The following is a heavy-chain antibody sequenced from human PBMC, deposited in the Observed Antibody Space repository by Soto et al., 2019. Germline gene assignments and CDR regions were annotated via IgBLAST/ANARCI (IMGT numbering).Heavy chain of an antibody. J-gene: IGHJ6*02. Sequence: ASVKVSCKASGYTFTSYGISWVRQAPGQGLDWMGWISAYNGNTNYAQKLQGRVTMTTDTSTSTAYMELRSLRSDDTAVYYCARDQGFLEWSTAYYYGMDVWGQGTTVTVSS. CDR3: ARDQGFLEWSTAYYYGMDV. D-gene: IGHD3-3*01. CDR1: GYTFTSYG. CDR2: ISAYNGNT. V-gene: IGHV1-18*04.